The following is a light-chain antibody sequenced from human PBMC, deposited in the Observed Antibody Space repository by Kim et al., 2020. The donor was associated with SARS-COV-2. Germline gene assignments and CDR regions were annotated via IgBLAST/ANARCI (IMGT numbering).Light chain of an antibody. CDR3: SSYTSSSTLNWV. CDR2: DVS. CDR1: SSGVGGYNY. Sequence: ITISCTGTSSGVGGYNYVAWYQQHPGKAPKLMIYDVSNRPSGVSKRFSGSKSGNTASLTISGLQAEDEADYYCSSYTSSSTLNWVFGGGTQLTVL. J-gene: IGLJ3*02. V-gene: IGLV2-14*03.